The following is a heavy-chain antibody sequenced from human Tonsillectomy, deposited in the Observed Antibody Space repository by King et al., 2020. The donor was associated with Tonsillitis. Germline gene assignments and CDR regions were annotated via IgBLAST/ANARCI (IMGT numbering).Heavy chain of an antibody. CDR2: IYTSGST. CDR3: ARAAPASGTKFDP. J-gene: IGHJ5*02. D-gene: IGHD2-2*01. V-gene: IGHV4-61*02. Sequence: QLQESGPGLLKPSQTLSLTCTVSGGSISSGYYYGSWIRQPAGKGLEWVGRIYTSGSTDYNPSLKSRLTMSVDTSKNQLSLRLTSVTAADTAVYYRARAAPASGTKFDPWGQGTLVTVSS. CDR1: GGSISSGYYY.